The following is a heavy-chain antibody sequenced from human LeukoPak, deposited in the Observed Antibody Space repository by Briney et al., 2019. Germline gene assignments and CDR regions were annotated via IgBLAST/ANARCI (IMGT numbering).Heavy chain of an antibody. CDR2: VNESGST. CDR3: ARHVRLSNWFDP. CDR1: GGSFSGYY. J-gene: IGHJ5*02. Sequence: PSETLSLTCAVYGGSFSGYYWSWIRQPPGEALEWIGEVNESGSTNYNPSLERRVTMSVDTSKKQFFLKLSSVTAADTAVYYCARHVRLSNWFDPWGQGTLVTVSS. D-gene: IGHD3-10*02. V-gene: IGHV4-34*01.